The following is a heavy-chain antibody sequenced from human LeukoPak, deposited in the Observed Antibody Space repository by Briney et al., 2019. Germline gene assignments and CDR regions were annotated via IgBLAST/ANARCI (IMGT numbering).Heavy chain of an antibody. J-gene: IGHJ4*02. CDR3: AREGGPYRPLDY. V-gene: IGHV4-39*02. Sequence: PSETLSLTCTVSGGSISSTSFYWGWIRQPPGKGLEWIGTIYYTGTTYYAPSLKSRVTMSVDTSENHISLKLTSVTAADTAVYYCAREGGPYRPLDYSGQGTLVTVSS. CDR1: GGSISSTSFY. CDR2: IYYTGTT.